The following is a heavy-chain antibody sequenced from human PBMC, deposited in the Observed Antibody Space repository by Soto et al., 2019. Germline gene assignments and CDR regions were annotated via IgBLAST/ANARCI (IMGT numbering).Heavy chain of an antibody. D-gene: IGHD4-17*01. V-gene: IGHV3-48*03. J-gene: IGHJ4*02. CDR1: GFTFSSSE. Sequence: VQLVESGGGLVQPGGSLRLSCAASGFTFSSSEMNWVRQAPGKGLEWLSYINSRATTIYYADSVKGRFTISRDNAKNSLYLQMNSLRAEDTAVYYCARDGITVTTTFDYWGQGILVTVSS. CDR2: INSRATTI. CDR3: ARDGITVTTTFDY.